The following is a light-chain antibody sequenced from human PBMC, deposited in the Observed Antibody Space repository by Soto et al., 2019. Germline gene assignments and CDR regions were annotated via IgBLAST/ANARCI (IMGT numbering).Light chain of an antibody. V-gene: IGKV2-28*01. J-gene: IGKJ3*01. CDR3: MQTLQAPKT. Sequence: IVLTQSPLSLPVTPGEPASISCRSSQSLLHSNGDTYLDWYLQKPGQSPQLLVYLGYNRASGVTDRFSGSGSGANFTLKVSRVEAEDVGVYYCMQTLQAPKTFGPGTKVDIK. CDR1: QSLLHSNGDTY. CDR2: LGY.